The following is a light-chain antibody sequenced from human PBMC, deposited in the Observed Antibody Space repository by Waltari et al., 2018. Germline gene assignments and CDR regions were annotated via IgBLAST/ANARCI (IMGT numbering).Light chain of an antibody. J-gene: IGKJ1*01. CDR3: MQALQTPWT. CDR1: QSLLHSNGYNY. Sequence: IVLTQSPPSLPVTPGEPAPPPSRPRQSLLHSNGYNYLDWYLQKPGQSPQLLIYLGSNRASGVPDRFSGSGSGTDFTLKISRVEAEDVGVYYCMQALQTPWTFGQGTKVEIK. V-gene: IGKV2-28*01. CDR2: LGS.